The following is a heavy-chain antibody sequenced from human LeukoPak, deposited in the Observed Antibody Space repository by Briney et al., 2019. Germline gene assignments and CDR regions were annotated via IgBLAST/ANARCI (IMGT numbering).Heavy chain of an antibody. D-gene: IGHD2-2*01. CDR3: ARGVTVPAALVDY. J-gene: IGHJ4*02. Sequence: SETLSLTCTVSGGSISSSSYYWGWIRQPPGKGLEWIGSNYYSGSTYYNPSLKSRVTISVDTSKNQFSLKLSSVTAADTAVYYCARGVTVPAALVDYWGQGTLVTVSS. CDR1: GGSISSSSYY. CDR2: NYYSGST. V-gene: IGHV4-39*07.